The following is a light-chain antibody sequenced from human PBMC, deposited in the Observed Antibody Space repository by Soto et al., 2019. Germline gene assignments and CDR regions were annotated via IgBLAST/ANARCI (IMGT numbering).Light chain of an antibody. CDR3: SFYTSSYTFV. J-gene: IGLJ1*01. CDR1: RSDVGSYNR. CDR2: EVN. Sequence: QSALTQPPSVSGSPGQSVTISCTGTRSDVGSYNRVSWYQQPPGKAPKLLIYEVNNRPSGVPDRFSGSKSGNTASLTISGLQAEDEADYYCSFYTSSYTFVFGTGTKVTVL. V-gene: IGLV2-18*01.